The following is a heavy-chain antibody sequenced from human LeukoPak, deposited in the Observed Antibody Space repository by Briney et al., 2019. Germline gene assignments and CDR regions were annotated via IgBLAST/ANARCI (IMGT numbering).Heavy chain of an antibody. CDR1: GFSITTGYY. V-gene: IGHV4-59*08. CDR3: ARLPGYSSGWLDY. D-gene: IGHD6-13*01. CDR2: IYYSGST. J-gene: IGHJ4*02. Sequence: SETLSLTCIVSGFSITTGYYWSWIRQPPGKGLEWIGYIYYSGSTNYNPSLKSRVTISVDTSKNQFSLKLSSVTAADTAVYYCARLPGYSSGWLDYWGQGTLVTVSS.